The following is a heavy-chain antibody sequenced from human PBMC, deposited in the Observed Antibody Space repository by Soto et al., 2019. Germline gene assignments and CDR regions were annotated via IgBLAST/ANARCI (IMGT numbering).Heavy chain of an antibody. V-gene: IGHV3-30-3*01. D-gene: IGHD3-3*01. CDR3: ARDRGLYYDFWSGYQYTYYFDY. CDR1: GFTFSSYA. CDR2: ISYDGSNK. J-gene: IGHJ4*02. Sequence: GGSLRLSCAASGFTFSSYAMHWVRQAPGKGLEWVAVISYDGSNKYYADSVKGRFTISRDNSKNTLYLQMNSLRAEDTAVYYCARDRGLYYDFWSGYQYTYYFDYWGQGTLVTVSS.